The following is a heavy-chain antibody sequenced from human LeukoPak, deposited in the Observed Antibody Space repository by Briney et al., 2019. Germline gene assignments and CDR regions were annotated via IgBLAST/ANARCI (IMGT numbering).Heavy chain of an antibody. CDR3: ARAGFTFSDYFGSFFDY. J-gene: IGHJ4*02. Sequence: GGSLTLSCAASGFTVSSNYMSWVRQAPGKGLEWVSVIYSGGSTYYADSVKGRFTISRDNSKSTLYIQMNSLRAEDTAVYYCARAGFTFSDYFGSFFDYRGQGTLVTASS. CDR2: IYSGGST. CDR1: GFTVSSNY. V-gene: IGHV3-53*01. D-gene: IGHD3-10*01.